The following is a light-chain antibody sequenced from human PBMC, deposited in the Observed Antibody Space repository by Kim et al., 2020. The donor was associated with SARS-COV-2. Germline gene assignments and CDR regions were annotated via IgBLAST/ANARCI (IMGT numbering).Light chain of an antibody. CDR2: DAF. V-gene: IGKV3-11*01. J-gene: IGKJ2*01. CDR1: QSVSSN. CDR3: QQRSHWPVT. Sequence: ENVLTQSPVTLSLSPGERATLSCRASQSVSSNLAWYQQKRGQAPRLLIYDAFNRATGIPARFSGSGSGTDFTLTISSLEPEDFAVYYCQQRSHWPVTFGQGTKLEI.